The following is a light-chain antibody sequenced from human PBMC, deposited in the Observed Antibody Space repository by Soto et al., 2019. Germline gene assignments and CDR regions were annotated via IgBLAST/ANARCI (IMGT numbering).Light chain of an antibody. V-gene: IGKV3-15*01. CDR2: GAS. J-gene: IGKJ1*01. Sequence: EIVLTQSPGTLSLSPGEIAILYYSASQSLSSNLAWYQQKPGQAPRLLIYGASTRATGIPARFSGSGSGTEFTLTISSLQSEDFAVYYCQQYNNWPRTFGQGTKVDI. CDR3: QQYNNWPRT. CDR1: QSLSSN.